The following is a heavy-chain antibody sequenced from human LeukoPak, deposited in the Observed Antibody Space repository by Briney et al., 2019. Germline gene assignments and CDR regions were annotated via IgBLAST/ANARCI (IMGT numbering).Heavy chain of an antibody. CDR3: ARGRSSSSTGWFDP. Sequence: PSETLSLTCAVYGGSFSGYYWSWIRQPPGKGLGWIGEINHSGSTNYNPSLKSRVTISVDTSKKQFSLKLSSVTAADTAVYYCARGRSSSSTGWFDPWGQGTLVTVSS. J-gene: IGHJ5*02. D-gene: IGHD6-13*01. CDR2: INHSGST. V-gene: IGHV4-34*01. CDR1: GGSFSGYY.